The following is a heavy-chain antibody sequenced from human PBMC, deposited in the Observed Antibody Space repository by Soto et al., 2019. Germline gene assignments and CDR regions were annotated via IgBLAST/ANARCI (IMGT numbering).Heavy chain of an antibody. CDR1: GGSFSGYY. V-gene: IGHV4-34*01. J-gene: IGHJ4*02. CDR3: ARAGDSGWSY. D-gene: IGHD6-13*01. CDR2: INHSGST. Sequence: QVQLQQWGAGLLKPSETLSLTCAVYGGSFSGYYWSWIRQSPGKGLEWIGEINHSGSTDYNPALKSRVSISVDTSTNHFPLKLSPVTAADTAADYCARAGDSGWSYWGQGTLVTVSP.